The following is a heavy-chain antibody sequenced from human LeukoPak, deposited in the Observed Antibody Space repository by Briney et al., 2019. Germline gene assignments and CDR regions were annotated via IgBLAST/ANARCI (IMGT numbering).Heavy chain of an antibody. J-gene: IGHJ4*02. Sequence: GGSLRLSCAASGFTFSSYAINWVRPAPGKGLERVSGISGSGGSTYYADPVKGRFTISRDNSKNTLYLQMNSLRAEDTAVYYCAKGGGAYYSDSSTYSAPFEHWGQGTLVTVSS. CDR2: ISGSGGST. D-gene: IGHD3-22*01. V-gene: IGHV3-23*01. CDR1: GFTFSSYA. CDR3: AKGGGAYYSDSSTYSAPFEH.